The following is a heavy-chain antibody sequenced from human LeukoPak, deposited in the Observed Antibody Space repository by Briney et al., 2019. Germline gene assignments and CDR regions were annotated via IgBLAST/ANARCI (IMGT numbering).Heavy chain of an antibody. D-gene: IGHD2-2*01. Sequence: SETLSLTCSVSGGSISSYYWIWIRQPAGKGLEWIGRIDSSGNTNYNPSLKSRVTMSVDTSKNQFSLKLSSVTAADTAVYYCARDRGGYCSSTSCYSWGQGTLVTVSS. J-gene: IGHJ5*02. V-gene: IGHV4-4*07. CDR2: IDSSGNT. CDR3: ARDRGGYCSSTSCYS. CDR1: GGSISSYY.